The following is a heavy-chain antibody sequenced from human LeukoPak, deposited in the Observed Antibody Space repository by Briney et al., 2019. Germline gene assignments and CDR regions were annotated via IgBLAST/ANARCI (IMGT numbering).Heavy chain of an antibody. D-gene: IGHD6-13*01. CDR2: ISDDETYK. CDR1: GFTFNSYS. CDR3: ARDFSSSWYSPYYYYYYMDV. V-gene: IGHV3-30-3*01. Sequence: GGSLRLSCAASGFTFNSYSMHWVRQAPGKGLEWVTAISDDETYKFYADSVKGRFTISRDNSKNTLYLQMNSLRAEDTAVYYCARDFSSSWYSPYYYYYYMDVWGKGTTVTVSS. J-gene: IGHJ6*03.